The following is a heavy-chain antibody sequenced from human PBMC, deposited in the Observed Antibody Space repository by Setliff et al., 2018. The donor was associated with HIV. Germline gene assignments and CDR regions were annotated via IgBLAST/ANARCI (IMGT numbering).Heavy chain of an antibody. CDR2: VHPVDSDV. Sequence: GESLKISCQGSGYIFTGSWVGWVRQMAGKGLEWMGMVHPVDSDVRYSPSFEGQVTISADKSTSTAYLQWTCLKASDTAMYYCSRIGDTSGYYFYIFDLWGQGTMVTVSS. CDR1: GYIFTGSW. V-gene: IGHV5-51*01. D-gene: IGHD3-22*01. J-gene: IGHJ3*01. CDR3: SRIGDTSGYYFYIFDL.